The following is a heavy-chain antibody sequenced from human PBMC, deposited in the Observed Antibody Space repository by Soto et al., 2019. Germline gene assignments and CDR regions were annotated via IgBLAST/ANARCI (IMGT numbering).Heavy chain of an antibody. D-gene: IGHD3-3*01. J-gene: IGHJ6*04. CDR3: ATGRFLEWLSRYYYYYYGMDV. Sequence: PSETLSLTCAVYGGSFSGYYWSWIRQPPGRGLEWIGEINHSGSTNYNPSLKSRVTISVDTSKNQFSLKLSSVTAADTAVYYCATGRFLEWLSRYYYYYYGMDVWGKGTTVTVSS. CDR1: GGSFSGYY. V-gene: IGHV4-34*01. CDR2: INHSGST.